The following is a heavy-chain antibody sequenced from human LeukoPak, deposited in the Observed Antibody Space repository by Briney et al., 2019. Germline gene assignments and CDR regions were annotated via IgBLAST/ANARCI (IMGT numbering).Heavy chain of an antibody. Sequence: ASVKVSCKTSGYTFTGYYMHWLRQAPGQGLEWMGRINPNSGGTYYAQKFRGRVTMTRDTSISTSYMELTSLISDDTAVYYCAGGVLQGGGNGFAPWGQETRVTVSS. CDR2: INPNSGGT. V-gene: IGHV1-2*06. CDR1: GYTFTGYY. CDR3: AGGVLQGGGNGFAP. J-gene: IGHJ5*02. D-gene: IGHD3-16*01.